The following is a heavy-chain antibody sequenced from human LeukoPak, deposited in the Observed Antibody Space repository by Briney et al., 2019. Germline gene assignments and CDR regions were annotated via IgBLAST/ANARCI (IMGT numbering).Heavy chain of an antibody. CDR3: ARDLAADKRALDV. V-gene: IGHV1-46*01. J-gene: IGHJ6*02. CDR2: ISPSGGST. Sequence: ASVKVSCKASGYTFTTYYIHWVRQAPGQGLEWMGIISPSGGSTSYAQKFQGRVTMTRDTSTSTVYMELSSLRSEDTAVYCCARDLAADKRALDVWGQGTTVIVSS. CDR1: GYTFTTYY. D-gene: IGHD6-25*01.